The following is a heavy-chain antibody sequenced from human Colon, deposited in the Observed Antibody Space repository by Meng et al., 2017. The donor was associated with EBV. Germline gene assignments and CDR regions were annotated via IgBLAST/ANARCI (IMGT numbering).Heavy chain of an antibody. CDR2: INAGNGDT. CDR3: ARAPHYYYDSSGYYEAGGYY. J-gene: IGHJ4*02. D-gene: IGHD3-22*01. Sequence: QVQLVQSGAEVKKPGASVKLSCKASGYTFTSYAIHWVRQAPGQRLEWMGWINAGNGDTRYSQKMQDRVTITRDPSASTAYMELSSLRSEDTALYYCARAPHYYYDSSGYYEAGGYYGCQGTLVTVS. V-gene: IGHV1-3*01. CDR1: GYTFTSYA.